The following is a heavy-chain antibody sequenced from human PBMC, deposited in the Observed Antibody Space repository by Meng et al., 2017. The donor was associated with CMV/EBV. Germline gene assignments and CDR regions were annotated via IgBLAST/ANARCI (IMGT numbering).Heavy chain of an antibody. CDR1: GGSISSSSYY. D-gene: IGHD3-3*01. CDR2: IYYSGST. Sequence: LSCTVSGGSISSSSYYWGWIRQPPGKGLEWIGSIYYSGSTYYNPSLKSRVTISVDTSKNQFSLKLSSVTAADTAVYYCARDEYDFWSGYSLLSDYWGQGTLVTVSS. V-gene: IGHV4-39*07. J-gene: IGHJ4*02. CDR3: ARDEYDFWSGYSLLSDY.